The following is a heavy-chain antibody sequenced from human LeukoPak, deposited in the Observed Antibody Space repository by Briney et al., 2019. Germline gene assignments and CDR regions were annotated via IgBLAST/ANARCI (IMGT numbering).Heavy chain of an antibody. CDR3: ARAELAGSGSYPYYYYYMDV. CDR2: IIPIFGTA. J-gene: IGHJ6*03. CDR1: GGTFSSYA. Sequence: SVKVSCKASGGTFSSYAISWVRQAPGQGLEWMGGIIPIFGTANYAQKFQGRVTITADESTSTAYMELSSLRSEDTAVYYCARAELAGSGSYPYYYYYMDVWGKGTTVTISS. D-gene: IGHD3-10*01. V-gene: IGHV1-69*13.